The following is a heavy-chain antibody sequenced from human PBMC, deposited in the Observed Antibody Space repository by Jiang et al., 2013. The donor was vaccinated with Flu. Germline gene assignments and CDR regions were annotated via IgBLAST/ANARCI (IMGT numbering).Heavy chain of an antibody. Sequence: WIRQAPGKGLEWVSYISSSSSYTNYADSVKGRFTISRDNAKNSLYLQMNSLRAEDTAVYYCARNMIVVPRNWYFDLWGRGTLVTVSS. J-gene: IGHJ2*01. D-gene: IGHD3-22*01. CDR3: ARNMIVVPRNWYFDL. CDR2: ISSSSSYT. V-gene: IGHV3-11*06.